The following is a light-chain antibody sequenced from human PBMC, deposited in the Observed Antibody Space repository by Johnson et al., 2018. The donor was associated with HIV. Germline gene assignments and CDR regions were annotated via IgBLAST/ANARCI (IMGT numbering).Light chain of an antibody. CDR3: GTWDSSLSADFG. CDR1: SSNIGNNY. J-gene: IGLJ1*01. V-gene: IGLV1-51*02. CDR2: ENN. Sequence: QSLLTQPPSVSAAPGQKVTISCSGSSSNIGNNYVSWYQQVPGTAPKLLIYENNKRPSGIPDRFSGSKSGTSATLGITGLQTGDEADYYCGTWDSSLSADFGFGTGTEVTVL.